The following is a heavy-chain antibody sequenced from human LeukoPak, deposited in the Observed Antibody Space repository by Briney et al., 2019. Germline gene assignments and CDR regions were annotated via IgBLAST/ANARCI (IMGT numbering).Heavy chain of an antibody. Sequence: GGSLRLSCAASGFDFSSYWMSWVRQAPGKGLEWVANIKQDGSEKYYVDSVKGRFTISRDNAKNSLCLQMNSLRAEDTAVYYCARDTGSYYEDGWFDPWGQETLVTVSS. CDR3: ARDTGSYYEDGWFDP. J-gene: IGHJ5*02. CDR1: GFDFSSYW. CDR2: IKQDGSEK. V-gene: IGHV3-7*01. D-gene: IGHD1-26*01.